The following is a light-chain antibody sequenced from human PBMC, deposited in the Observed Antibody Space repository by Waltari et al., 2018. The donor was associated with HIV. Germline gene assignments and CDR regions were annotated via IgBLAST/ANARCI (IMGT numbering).Light chain of an antibody. CDR1: SSNFGSDYL. CDR2: EVT. CDR3: CSCPRSGIRYV. V-gene: IGLV2-23*02. J-gene: IGLJ1*01. Sequence: QSALTQPASVSGSPGQSITISCTGTSSNFGSDYLVSWYQQHPGEAPKLIIYEVTKRPSGVSNRFSGSKSGNTAFLTISGLQAEDEADYYCCSCPRSGIRYVFGTGTKVTVL.